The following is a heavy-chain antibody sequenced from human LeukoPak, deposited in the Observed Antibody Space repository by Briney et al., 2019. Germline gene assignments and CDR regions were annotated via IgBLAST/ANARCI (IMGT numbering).Heavy chain of an antibody. D-gene: IGHD6-13*01. Sequence: GGSLRLSCAASGFIFSSYSMSWVRQAPGKGLGWVSVITGSGGNTYYAGSVKGRFTISKDNSKNTVYLQMSSLRVDDTAVYYCAKAASSSWPSYYYGMDVWGQGTTVTVSS. V-gene: IGHV3-23*01. CDR3: AKAASSSWPSYYYGMDV. CDR1: GFIFSSYS. CDR2: ITGSGGNT. J-gene: IGHJ6*02.